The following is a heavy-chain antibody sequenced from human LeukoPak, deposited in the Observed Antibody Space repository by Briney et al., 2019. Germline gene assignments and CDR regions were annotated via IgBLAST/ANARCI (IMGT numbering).Heavy chain of an antibody. V-gene: IGHV3-43*01. J-gene: IGHJ4*02. CDR2: ISWDAGST. CDR1: GFNFSDYT. Sequence: PGGSLRLSCTASGFNFSDYTMHWVRQAPGKGLEWVSVISWDAGSTVYADSVKGRFTISRDNSKNSLYLQMNSLRTDDTALYYCAKDLSTSGWILEYWGQGTLVTVSS. CDR3: AKDLSTSGWILEY. D-gene: IGHD2-2*03.